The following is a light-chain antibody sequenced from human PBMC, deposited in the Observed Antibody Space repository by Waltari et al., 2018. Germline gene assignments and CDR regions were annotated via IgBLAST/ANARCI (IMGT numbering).Light chain of an antibody. Sequence: IVMTQSPATLSLSPGESATLSCRASQSFRSTFAWFQPKPGQPPRLLIYGTSTRATGIPARFTGSGSGTEFSLTISSLQPEDFATYYCQQYDYWPWTFGQGTRVETK. V-gene: IGKV3D-15*01. J-gene: IGKJ1*01. CDR3: QQYDYWPWT. CDR2: GTS. CDR1: QSFRST.